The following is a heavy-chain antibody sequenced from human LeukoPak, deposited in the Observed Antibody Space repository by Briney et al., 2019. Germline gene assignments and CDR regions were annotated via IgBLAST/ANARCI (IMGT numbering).Heavy chain of an antibody. CDR1: GYSFTTYW. CDR3: ARDPGYLQPDY. J-gene: IGHJ4*02. CDR2: MNPDSGVT. V-gene: IGHV1-2*02. D-gene: IGHD1-1*01. Sequence: ASVKVSCKASGYSFTTYWIHWVRQAPGQGLEWMGCMNPDSGVTGYAQTFQGRVTKTRDTSINTAYMHLSSLRPDDTAVYFCARDPGYLQPDYWGQGTLVTVPS.